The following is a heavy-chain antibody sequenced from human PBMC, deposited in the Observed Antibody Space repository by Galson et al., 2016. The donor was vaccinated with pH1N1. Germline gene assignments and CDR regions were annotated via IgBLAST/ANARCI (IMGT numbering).Heavy chain of an antibody. D-gene: IGHD4-17*01. CDR2: INQDDSKK. J-gene: IGHJ4*02. CDR1: GFTFSDHW. V-gene: IGHV3-7*05. Sequence: SLRLSCAASGFTFSDHWMSWVRQAPGKGLEWVATINQDDSKKNYVASVRGRFTISRDNAKNSLFLQMNSLRVEDTAVYYCAGKLYGDPNYWGQGALVTVSS. CDR3: AGKLYGDPNY.